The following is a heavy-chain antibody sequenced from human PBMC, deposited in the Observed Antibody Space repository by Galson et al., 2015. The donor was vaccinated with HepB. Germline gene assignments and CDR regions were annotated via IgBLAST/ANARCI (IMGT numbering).Heavy chain of an antibody. CDR2: ASSDGIHK. V-gene: IGHV3-30*18. J-gene: IGHJ6*02. CDR3: AKDLRYSAYEDYYGLDV. CDR1: GFTFSSFG. Sequence: SLRLSCAASGFTFSSFGIHWVRQAPGKGLEWVSVASSDGIHKYYADSVKGRFAISRDNSKNTLFLQMNSLRAEDTAVYYCAKDLRYSAYEDYYGLDVWGQGTTVTVSS. D-gene: IGHD5-12*01.